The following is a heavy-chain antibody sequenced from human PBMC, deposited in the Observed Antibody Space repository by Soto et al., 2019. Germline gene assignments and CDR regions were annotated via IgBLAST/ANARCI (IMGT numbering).Heavy chain of an antibody. Sequence: GGSLRLSCAASGFTFDYYWMHWVRRAPGKGLVLVSRVHSDGTTTTYADSVKGRFTISRDNARNTVSLQMSSLRAEDTAIYYCARGDRGGFDLWGHGTVVTVSS. CDR3: ARGDRGGFDL. CDR1: GFTFDYYW. J-gene: IGHJ3*01. CDR2: VHSDGTTT. V-gene: IGHV3-74*01. D-gene: IGHD3-10*01.